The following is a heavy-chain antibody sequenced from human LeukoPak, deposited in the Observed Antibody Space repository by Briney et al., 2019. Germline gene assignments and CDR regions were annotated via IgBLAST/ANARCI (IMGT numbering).Heavy chain of an antibody. V-gene: IGHV3-48*03. J-gene: IGHJ6*02. CDR1: GFTFSSYE. CDR2: ISSSGSTI. Sequence: QPGGSLRLSCAASGFTFSSYEMNWVRQAPGKGLEWVSYISSSGSTIYYADSVKGRFTISRDNAKNSLYLQMSSLRAEDTAVYYCARRLGYYYGMDVWGQGTTVTVSS. D-gene: IGHD7-27*01. CDR3: ARRLGYYYGMDV.